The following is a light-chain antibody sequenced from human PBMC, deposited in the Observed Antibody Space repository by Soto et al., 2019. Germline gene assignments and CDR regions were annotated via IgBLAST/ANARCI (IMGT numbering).Light chain of an antibody. CDR3: CSYTSSSTLV. Sequence: QSALTQPASVSGSPGQSITISCTGTSSDVGGYNFVSWYQQHPGTAPKLMIYDVSNRPSGVSNRFSGSKSGNTASLTISGLQPEDEADYYCCSYTSSSTLVFGGGTKLTVL. V-gene: IGLV2-14*01. CDR2: DVS. CDR1: SSDVGGYNF. J-gene: IGLJ2*01.